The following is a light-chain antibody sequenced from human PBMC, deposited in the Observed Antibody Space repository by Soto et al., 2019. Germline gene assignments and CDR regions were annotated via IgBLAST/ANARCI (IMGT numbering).Light chain of an antibody. CDR3: FSYKSSGTYV. CDR2: EVS. CDR1: SSDVGNYKY. V-gene: IGLV2-14*01. J-gene: IGLJ1*01. Sequence: QAVLTQPASVSGSPGPSITISCTGTSSDVGNYKYVSWYQQHPGKAPKLMIYEVSNRPSGVSNRFSGSKSGNTASLAISGRQAEDETDYYCFSYKSSGTYVFGTGTKVTVL.